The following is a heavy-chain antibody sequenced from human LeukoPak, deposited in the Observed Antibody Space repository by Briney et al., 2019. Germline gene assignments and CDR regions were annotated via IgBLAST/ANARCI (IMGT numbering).Heavy chain of an antibody. J-gene: IGHJ6*04. Sequence: ASVKVSCKASGYTFTSYGISWVRQAPGQGLEWTGWISAYNGNTNYAQKLQGRVTMTTDTSTSTAYMELRSLRSDVTAVYYCARFPYGSGSYYYYYGMDVWGKGTTVTVSS. D-gene: IGHD3-10*01. CDR1: GYTFTSYG. CDR3: ARFPYGSGSYYYYYGMDV. V-gene: IGHV1-18*04. CDR2: ISAYNGNT.